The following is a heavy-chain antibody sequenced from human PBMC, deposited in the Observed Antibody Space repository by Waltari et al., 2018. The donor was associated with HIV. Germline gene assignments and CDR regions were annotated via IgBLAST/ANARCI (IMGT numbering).Heavy chain of an antibody. V-gene: IGHV5-51*03. CDR2: IYPFDSDT. CDR3: ARLFYYDTTGYINNAFDI. CDR1: GYTFTNYW. Sequence: EVQLVPSGAEVRKSGESLTISCKASGYTFTNYWIAWVRQMSGAGLEWMGIIYPFDSDTRYNPSFEGQITISVDKSLASAYLEWSNLNASDAAIYYCARLFYYDTTGYINNAFDIWGQGTVVTVS. J-gene: IGHJ3*02. D-gene: IGHD3-22*01.